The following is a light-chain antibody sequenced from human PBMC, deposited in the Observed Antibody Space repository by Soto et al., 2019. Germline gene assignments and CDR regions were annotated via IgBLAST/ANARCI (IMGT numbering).Light chain of an antibody. Sequence: EIMMTQSPATLSVSPGERATLSCRASQSVSSKLAWYQQKPGQAPRLLIYGASTRATGIPARFSGSGSGTEFTLTISSLQSEDFAVYYCQQYNNWPWTFGQGTRLEIK. CDR2: GAS. V-gene: IGKV3-15*01. CDR3: QQYNNWPWT. CDR1: QSVSSK. J-gene: IGKJ5*01.